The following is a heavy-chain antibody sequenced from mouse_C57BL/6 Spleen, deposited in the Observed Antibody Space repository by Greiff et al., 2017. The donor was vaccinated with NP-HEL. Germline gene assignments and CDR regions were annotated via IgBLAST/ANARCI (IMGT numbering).Heavy chain of an antibody. CDR2: IHPNSGST. V-gene: IGHV1-64*01. D-gene: IGHD1-1*01. Sequence: QVQLQQSGAELVKPGASVKLSCKASGYTFTSYWMHWVKQRPGQGLEWIGMIHPNSGSTNYNEKFKSKATLTVDKSSSTAYMQLSSLTSEDSAVYYCARDEDITTVVDDYWGQGTTLTVSS. J-gene: IGHJ2*01. CDR3: ARDEDITTVVDDY. CDR1: GYTFTSYW.